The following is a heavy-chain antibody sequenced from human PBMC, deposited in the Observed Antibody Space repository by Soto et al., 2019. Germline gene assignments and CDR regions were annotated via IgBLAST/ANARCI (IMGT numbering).Heavy chain of an antibody. V-gene: IGHV3-23*01. Sequence: GGSLRLSCAASGFTFSSYAMSWVRQAPGKGLEWVSAISGSGGSTYYADSVKGRFTISRDNSKNTLYLQMNSLRAEDTAVYYCAKDRADYDFWSGLRPNFDYWGQGTLVTVSS. J-gene: IGHJ4*02. CDR1: GFTFSSYA. CDR2: ISGSGGST. D-gene: IGHD3-3*01. CDR3: AKDRADYDFWSGLRPNFDY.